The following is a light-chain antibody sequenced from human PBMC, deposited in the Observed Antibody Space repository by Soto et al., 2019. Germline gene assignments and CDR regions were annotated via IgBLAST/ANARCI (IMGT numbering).Light chain of an antibody. J-gene: IGLJ1*01. CDR1: SSDVGGYNY. CDR2: DVS. CDR3: CSYAGSFYV. Sequence: QSVLTQPRSASGSPGQSVTISCTGTSSDVGGYNYVSWYQQHPGKAPKLMIYDVSKRPSGVPDRFSGSKSGNTASLTISGLQAEDEADYYCCSYAGSFYVFGTGTKVTVL. V-gene: IGLV2-11*01.